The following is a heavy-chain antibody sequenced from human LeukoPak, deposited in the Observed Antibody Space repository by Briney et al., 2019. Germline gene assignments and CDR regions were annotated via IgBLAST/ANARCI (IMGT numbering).Heavy chain of an antibody. V-gene: IGHV3-23*01. CDR3: VKDRPCGTCMPMDV. J-gene: IGHJ6*02. D-gene: IGHD2-2*01. Sequence: HAGGSLRLSCSASGLTYTDYSMSWVRQVPGKGLEWVSGLGRTGEYKYYADSVKGRFTISRDNSKDMVFLQMNSLRAEDTAIYYCVKDRPCGTCMPMDVWGQGTTV. CDR1: GLTYTDYS. CDR2: LGRTGEYK.